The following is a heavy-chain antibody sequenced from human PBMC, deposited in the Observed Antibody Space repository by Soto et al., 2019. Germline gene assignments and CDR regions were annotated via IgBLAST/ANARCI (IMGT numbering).Heavy chain of an antibody. CDR2: ISSGGSYI. CDR3: TRDQGGSYDSWFDP. V-gene: IGHV3-21*01. Sequence: EVQVVESGGGLVQPGGSLRLSCNFTFSMYSMNWVRQAPGKGLEWVASISSGGSYIKYADSVKCRFTISRDNAKNSVSLQMNSLRVDDTAVYFCTRDQGGSYDSWFDPWGQGTLVTVSS. D-gene: IGHD1-26*01. J-gene: IGHJ5*02. CDR1: TFSMYS.